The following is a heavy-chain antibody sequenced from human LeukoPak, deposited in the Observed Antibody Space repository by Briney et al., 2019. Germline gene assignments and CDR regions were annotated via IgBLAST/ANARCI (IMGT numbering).Heavy chain of an antibody. J-gene: IGHJ5*02. CDR2: ISSSANTI. Sequence: PGGSLRLSCAASGFTFSDYYMSWIRQAPGKGLELLSYISSSANTIHYADSVKGRFTISRDNAKNSLYLQMNSLRAEDTAVYYCARRGYSGSWFDPWGQGTLVTVSS. D-gene: IGHD2-21*01. CDR1: GFTFSDYY. CDR3: ARRGYSGSWFDP. V-gene: IGHV3-11*04.